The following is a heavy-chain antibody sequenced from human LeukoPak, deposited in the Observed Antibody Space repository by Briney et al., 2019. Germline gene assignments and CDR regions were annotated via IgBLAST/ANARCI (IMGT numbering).Heavy chain of an antibody. D-gene: IGHD3-3*01. Sequence: GGSLRLSCAASGFTFSTFGMHWVRQPPYKVLGWVAFIRYDGSQKYYGDSVKGRFTISRDNSKNTLYLEMDSLRPDDTAFYYCAKDSDDRFSAWLFPDQWGQGSLVTVSS. CDR1: GFTFSTFG. J-gene: IGHJ4*02. V-gene: IGHV3-30*02. CDR3: AKDSDDRFSAWLFPDQ. CDR2: IRYDGSQK.